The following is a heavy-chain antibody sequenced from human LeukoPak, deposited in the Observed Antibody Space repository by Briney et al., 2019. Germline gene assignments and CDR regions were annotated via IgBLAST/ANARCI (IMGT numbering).Heavy chain of an antibody. V-gene: IGHV3-7*03. Sequence: GGSLRLSCAASGFTFSSFWMTWVRQAPGKGLEWVANIKQDESEKYYVGSVKGRFTISRDNAKNSLYLQMSNLRAEDTAIYFCARSIGYCSGGSCFPFDYWGQGTLVTVSS. CDR2: IKQDESEK. D-gene: IGHD2-15*01. J-gene: IGHJ4*02. CDR3: ARSIGYCSGGSCFPFDY. CDR1: GFTFSSFW.